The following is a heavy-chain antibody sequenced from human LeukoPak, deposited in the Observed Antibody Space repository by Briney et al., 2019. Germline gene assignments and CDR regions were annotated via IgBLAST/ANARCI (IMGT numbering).Heavy chain of an antibody. J-gene: IGHJ6*02. CDR2: NKTKTDGGTT. V-gene: IGHV3-15*01. CDR3: SASSGWYSVYYYAMDV. D-gene: IGHD6-19*01. Sequence: GGSLRLSCAASGLTFTNAWMSWVRQAPWKGLEWVGRNKTKTDGGTTDYAAPVKGRFAISRDDSKNTLYLQMDSLKTEDTGVYYCSASSGWYSVYYYAMDVWGQGTTVTASS. CDR1: GLTFTNAW.